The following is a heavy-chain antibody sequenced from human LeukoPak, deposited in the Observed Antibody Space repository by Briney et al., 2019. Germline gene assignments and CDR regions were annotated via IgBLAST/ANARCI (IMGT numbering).Heavy chain of an antibody. Sequence: PGGSLRLSCAASGFTVSSNYTSWVRQAPGKGLEWVSVIYSGGSTYYADSVKGRFTISRDNSKNTLYLQMNSLRAEDTAVYYCARAADGQYYFDYWGQGTLVTVSS. CDR2: IYSGGST. V-gene: IGHV3-53*01. CDR1: GFTVSSNY. D-gene: IGHD5-24*01. CDR3: ARAADGQYYFDY. J-gene: IGHJ4*02.